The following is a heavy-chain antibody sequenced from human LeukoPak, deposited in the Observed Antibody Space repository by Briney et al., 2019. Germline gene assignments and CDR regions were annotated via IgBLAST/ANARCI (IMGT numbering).Heavy chain of an antibody. CDR2: IYNSGSA. D-gene: IGHD3-22*01. Sequence: SETLSLTCTVSGGSISSYYWNWIRQPPGKGLEWIGYIYNSGSANYNPSLKSRATISVDTSKNQFSLKLSSVTATDTAVYYCARAQFYYDSSGYYYWGQGTLVTVSS. J-gene: IGHJ4*02. CDR3: ARAQFYYDSSGYYY. V-gene: IGHV4-4*08. CDR1: GGSISSYY.